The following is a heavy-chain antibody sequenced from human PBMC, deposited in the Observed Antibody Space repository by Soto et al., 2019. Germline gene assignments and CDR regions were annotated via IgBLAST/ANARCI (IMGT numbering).Heavy chain of an antibody. Sequence: QITLKESGPTVVKPTQTLTLTCTFSGFSLSTSGVGVGWIRQPPGKALEWLALLYWDDDKRYSPSLKTRLTINKXXPXNXEVLTMTNMDPVDTATYYCAFRQEYRGSWVSGWFDPWGQGTLVTVSS. CDR2: LYWDDDK. V-gene: IGHV2-5*02. J-gene: IGHJ5*02. CDR3: AFRQEYRGSWVSGWFDP. CDR1: GFSLSTSGVG. D-gene: IGHD6-13*01.